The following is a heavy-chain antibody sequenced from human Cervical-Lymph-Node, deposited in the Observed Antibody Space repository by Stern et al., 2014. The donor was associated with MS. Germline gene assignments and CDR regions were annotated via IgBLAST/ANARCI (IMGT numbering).Heavy chain of an antibody. J-gene: IGHJ6*02. CDR1: GGTFSSQA. Sequence: VQLEESGAEVKKPGSSVKVSCKVSGGTFSSQAISWVRQAPGQGLECFGGIIPLFGAAHHAQKLQGRVTITADESTSTAYMELRSLRSEDTAVYYCARDEIGQTTTHYYYYGMDVWGQGTTVTVSS. D-gene: IGHD1-1*01. CDR3: ARDEIGQTTTHYYYYGMDV. V-gene: IGHV1-69*01. CDR2: IIPLFGAA.